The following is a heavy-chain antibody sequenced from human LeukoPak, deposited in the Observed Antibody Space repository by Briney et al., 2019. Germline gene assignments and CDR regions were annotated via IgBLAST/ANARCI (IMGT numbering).Heavy chain of an antibody. CDR2: ISSSSSYI. V-gene: IGHV3-21*04. Sequence: PGGSLRLSCAASGFTFSSYSMNWVRQAPGKGLEWVSSISSSSSYIYYADSVKGRFTISRDNSKNTLYLQMNSLRAEDTAVYYCAKDRNYGSGSYSDYWGQGTLVTVSS. CDR3: AKDRNYGSGSYSDY. D-gene: IGHD3-10*01. J-gene: IGHJ4*02. CDR1: GFTFSSYS.